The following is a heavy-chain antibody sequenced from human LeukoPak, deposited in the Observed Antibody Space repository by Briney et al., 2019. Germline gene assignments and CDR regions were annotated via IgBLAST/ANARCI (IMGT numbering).Heavy chain of an antibody. V-gene: IGHV4-34*01. Sequence: SETLSLTCAVYGGSFSGYYWSWIRQPPGKGLEWIGETNHSGSTNYNPSLKSRVTISVDTSKNQFSLKLSSVTAADTAVYYCASIPLGGLDYWGQGTLVTVSS. J-gene: IGHJ4*02. CDR2: TNHSGST. CDR3: ASIPLGGLDY. D-gene: IGHD3-16*01. CDR1: GGSFSGYY.